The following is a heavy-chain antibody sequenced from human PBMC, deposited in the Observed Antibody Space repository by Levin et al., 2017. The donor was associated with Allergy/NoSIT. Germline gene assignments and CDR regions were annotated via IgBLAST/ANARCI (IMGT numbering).Heavy chain of an antibody. J-gene: IGHJ4*02. CDR2: HFHSGTS. D-gene: IGHD2-15*01. CDR1: GGSVRGGGDI. CDR3: ARGRDSAKVGY. V-gene: IGHV4-31*11. Sequence: SETLSLTCAVSGGSVRGGGDIWSWVRQHPGKGLEWIGSHFHSGTSYQNPSLRSRASTSLDTSANHFSLTLTSVTAADSAVYYCARGRDSAKVGYWGQGILVTVSS.